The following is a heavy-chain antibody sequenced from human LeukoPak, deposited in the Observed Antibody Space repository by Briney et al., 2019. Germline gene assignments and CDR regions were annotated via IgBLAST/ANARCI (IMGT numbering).Heavy chain of an antibody. V-gene: IGHV3-21*01. J-gene: IGHJ3*02. Sequence: GGSLRLSCAASGFTFSSYSMNWVRQAPGKGLEWVSSISSSSSYIYYADSVKGRFTISRDNAKNSLYLQMNSLRAEDTAVYYCARVRVPAAIRDDAFDIWGQGTMVTVSS. CDR3: ARVRVPAAIRDDAFDI. D-gene: IGHD2-2*02. CDR2: ISSSSSYI. CDR1: GFTFSSYS.